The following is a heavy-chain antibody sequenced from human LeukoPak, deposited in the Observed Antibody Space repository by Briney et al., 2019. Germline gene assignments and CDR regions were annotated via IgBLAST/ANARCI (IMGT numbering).Heavy chain of an antibody. CDR3: ASGRRWLQSTDFDY. V-gene: IGHV3-30*03. Sequence: GGSLRLSCAASGFTFSSYGMHWVRQAPGKGLEWVAVISYDGSNKYYADTVKGRFTISRDNSKNTLYLQMNSLRAEDTAVYYCASGRRWLQSTDFDYWGQGTLVTVSS. J-gene: IGHJ4*02. CDR2: ISYDGSNK. D-gene: IGHD5-24*01. CDR1: GFTFSSYG.